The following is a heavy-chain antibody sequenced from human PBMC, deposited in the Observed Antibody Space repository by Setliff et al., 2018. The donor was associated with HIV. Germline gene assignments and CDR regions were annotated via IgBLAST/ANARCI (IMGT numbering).Heavy chain of an antibody. CDR3: ARDGFGPGTYYELDY. J-gene: IGHJ4*02. D-gene: IGHD3-10*01. Sequence: NPSETLSLTCTVSGDSITRGSYYWSWIRQPAGKGLEWIGHIYTSGKTHYSPSLKSRITISADTSKNQFSLNLGSVTAADTAMYYCARDGFGPGTYYELDYWGQGVLVTVSS. CDR1: GDSITRGSYY. CDR2: IYTSGKT. V-gene: IGHV4-61*09.